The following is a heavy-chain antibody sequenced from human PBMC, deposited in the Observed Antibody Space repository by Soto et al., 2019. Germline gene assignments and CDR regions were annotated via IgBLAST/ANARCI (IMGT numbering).Heavy chain of an antibody. Sequence: EVQLVESGGGLVQPGGSLRLSCVASGFTVTDIYMNWVRQAPGKGLEWVSVIYKDFTDYADFVKGRFSVSTDSSKNALYLQTDNLRADDTAVYYCAREPRYCSGGSCSIMGDAFDIWGQGAMVTVSS. CDR3: AREPRYCSGGSCSIMGDAFDI. J-gene: IGHJ3*02. D-gene: IGHD2-15*01. CDR1: GFTVTDIY. V-gene: IGHV3-66*01. CDR2: IYKDFT.